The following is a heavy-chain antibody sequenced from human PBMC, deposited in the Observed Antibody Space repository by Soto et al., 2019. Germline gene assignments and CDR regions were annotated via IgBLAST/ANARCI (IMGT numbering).Heavy chain of an antibody. D-gene: IGHD3-3*01. CDR3: ARAGYDFWSGSGWFDP. J-gene: IGHJ5*02. CDR2: ISAYNGNT. V-gene: IGHV1-18*01. CDR1: GYTFTSYG. Sequence: ASVKVSCKASGYTFTSYGISWVRQAPGQGLEWMGWISAYNGNTNYAQKLQGRVTMTTDTSTSTAYMELRSLRSDDTAVYYCARAGYDFWSGSGWFDPWGQAPLLTVSS.